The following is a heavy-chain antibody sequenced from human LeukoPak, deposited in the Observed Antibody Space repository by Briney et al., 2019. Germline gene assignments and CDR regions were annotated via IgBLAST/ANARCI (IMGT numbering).Heavy chain of an antibody. J-gene: IGHJ4*02. CDR2: ISAGGNT. CDR1: GGSFSGCY. Sequence: PSETLSLTCAVYGGSFSGCYWSWVRQAPGKGLEWVSAISAGGNTYYADSVKGRFTISRDNSKNTLYLQMSSLSAEDTALYYCAKDYIRRAWDWGQGTLVTVSS. D-gene: IGHD3-16*01. V-gene: IGHV3-23*01. CDR3: AKDYIRRAWD.